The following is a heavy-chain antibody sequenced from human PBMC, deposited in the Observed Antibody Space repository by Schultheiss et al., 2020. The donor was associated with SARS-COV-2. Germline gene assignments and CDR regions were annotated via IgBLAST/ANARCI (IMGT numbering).Heavy chain of an antibody. J-gene: IGHJ6*02. CDR2: IYHSGST. V-gene: IGHV4-4*02. CDR1: GGSISSSNW. D-gene: IGHD3-3*01. CDR3: ARDPASYYDFWSGYVIGYGMDV. Sequence: SETLSLTCAVSGGSISSSNWWSWVRQPPGKGLEWIGEIYHSGSTNYNPSLKSRVTISVDKSKNQFSLKLSSVTAADTAVYYCARDPASYYDFWSGYVIGYGMDVWGQGTTVTVSS.